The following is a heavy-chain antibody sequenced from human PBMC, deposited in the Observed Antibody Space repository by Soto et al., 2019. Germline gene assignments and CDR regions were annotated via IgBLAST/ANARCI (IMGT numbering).Heavy chain of an antibody. D-gene: IGHD3-22*01. J-gene: IGHJ4*02. CDR2: ISPGDSET. Sequence: EVQLVQSGAEVKKPGESLKISCKGSGYTFSSYGIGWVRQMPGKGLEWMGIISPGDSETRYSPSFQGQVTISADKSISTAYLPWSSLKAADTAMYYCARRSSTYYEYWGQGTLVTVSS. V-gene: IGHV5-51*01. CDR3: ARRSSTYYEY. CDR1: GYTFSSYG.